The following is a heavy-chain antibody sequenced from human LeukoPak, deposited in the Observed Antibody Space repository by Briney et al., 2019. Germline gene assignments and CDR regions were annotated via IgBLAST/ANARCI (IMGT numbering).Heavy chain of an antibody. CDR3: ARRFSPRMYYYGSGSPTGYFDY. D-gene: IGHD3-10*01. CDR1: GGSFSGYY. CDR2: INHSGST. V-gene: IGHV4-34*01. Sequence: SETLSLTCAVYGGSFSGYYWSWIRQPPGQGLEWIGEINHSGSTNYNPSLKSRVTISVDTSKNQFSLKLSSVTAADTAVYYCARRFSPRMYYYGSGSPTGYFDYWGQGTLVTVSS. J-gene: IGHJ4*02.